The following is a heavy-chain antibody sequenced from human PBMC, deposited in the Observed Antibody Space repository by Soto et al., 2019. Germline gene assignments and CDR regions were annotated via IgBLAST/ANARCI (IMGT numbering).Heavy chain of an antibody. CDR1: GFTVSSNY. V-gene: IGHV3-66*01. D-gene: IGHD4-17*01. Sequence: GGSLRLSCAASGFTVSSNYMSWVRQAPGKGLEWVSVIYSGGSTYYADSVKGRFTISRDNSKNTLYLQMNSLRAEDTAVYYCARDRADYGDYVGVEYYCMDVWGKGTTVTVSS. J-gene: IGHJ6*03. CDR3: ARDRADYGDYVGVEYYCMDV. CDR2: IYSGGST.